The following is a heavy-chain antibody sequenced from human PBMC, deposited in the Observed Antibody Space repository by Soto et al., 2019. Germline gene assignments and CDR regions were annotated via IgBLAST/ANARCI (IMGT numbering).Heavy chain of an antibody. CDR1: GGSISSYY. V-gene: IGHV4-59*01. CDR2: IYYSGST. J-gene: IGHJ5*02. D-gene: IGHD3-22*01. Sequence: SETLSLTCTVSGGSISSYYWSWIRQPPGKGLEWIGYIYYSGSTNYNPSLKSRVTISVDTSKNQFSLKLSSVTAADTAVYYCARAYYDRSGYAVDPWGQGTLVTVSS. CDR3: ARAYYDRSGYAVDP.